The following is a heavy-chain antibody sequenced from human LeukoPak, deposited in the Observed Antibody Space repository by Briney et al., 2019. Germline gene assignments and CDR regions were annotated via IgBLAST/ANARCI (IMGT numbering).Heavy chain of an antibody. CDR3: ARDVLAVAVEGIDY. D-gene: IGHD6-19*01. V-gene: IGHV3-30-3*01. CDR2: ISYDGSNK. CDR1: GFTFSSYA. Sequence: PGRSLRLSCAASGFTFSSYAMHWVRQAPGKGLEWVAVISYDGSNKYYADSVKGRFTISRDNSKNTLYLQMNSLRAEDTAVYYCARDVLAVAVEGIDYWGQGTLVTASS. J-gene: IGHJ4*02.